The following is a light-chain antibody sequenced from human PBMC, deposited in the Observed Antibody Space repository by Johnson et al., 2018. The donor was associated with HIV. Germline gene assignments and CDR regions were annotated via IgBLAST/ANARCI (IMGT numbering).Light chain of an antibody. CDR3: GTWDSSLSAYV. V-gene: IGLV1-51*01. J-gene: IGLJ1*01. CDR1: SSNIGNNY. Sequence: QPVLTQPPSVSAAPGQKVTISCSGSSSNIGNNYVSWYQQLPGTAPNLLIYDNNKRPSGITDRFSASKSGTSATLGITGLQTGDEADYYCGTWDSSLSAYVFGTGTKVTVL. CDR2: DNN.